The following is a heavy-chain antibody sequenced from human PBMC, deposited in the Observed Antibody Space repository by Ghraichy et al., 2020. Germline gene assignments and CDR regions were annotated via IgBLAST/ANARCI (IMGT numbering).Heavy chain of an antibody. CDR3: AREGPGYQAFDI. CDR2: INPRDSDT. J-gene: IGHJ3*02. Sequence: GESLNISCKGSGYSFTTYWIGWVRQMPGKGLEWMVIINPRDSDTRYSPSFRGQVTISADKSTSTAYLQWSSLKASDTAIYYCAREGPGYQAFDIWGQGTMVTVSS. CDR1: GYSFTTYW. D-gene: IGHD3-9*01. V-gene: IGHV5-51*01.